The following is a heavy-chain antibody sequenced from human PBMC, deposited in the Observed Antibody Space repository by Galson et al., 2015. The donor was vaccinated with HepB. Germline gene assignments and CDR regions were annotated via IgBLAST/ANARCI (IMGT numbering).Heavy chain of an antibody. V-gene: IGHV3-21*01. Sequence: SLRLSCAGSGFTFRNYAMHWVRQAPGKGLEWVSYVSSLGSYTYYADSVKGRFTLYRDNAKNSLYLQMDTLTAEDTAVYYCARAWDYQGLDWFDPCGKGTLVSVSS. CDR2: VSSLGSYT. D-gene: IGHD4/OR15-4a*01. CDR3: ARAWDYQGLDWFDP. J-gene: IGHJ5*02. CDR1: GFTFRNYA.